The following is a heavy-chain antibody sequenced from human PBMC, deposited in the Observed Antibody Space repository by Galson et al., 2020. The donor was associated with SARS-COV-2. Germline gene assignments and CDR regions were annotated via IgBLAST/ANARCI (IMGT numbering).Heavy chain of an antibody. CDR3: ARAGDHITSFGVVIIPNWFDR. J-gene: IGHJ5*02. Sequence: ASVKVSCKDSGYTFTSYGISWVRQAPGQGLEWMGWNSDYNGNTNYAQKLQARVTMPTDTSTSTAYMELRSLRSDDRAVDYCARAGDHITSFGVVIIPNWFDRWGREPWSLSPQ. CDR1: GYTFTSYG. CDR2: NSDYNGNT. D-gene: IGHD3-3*01. V-gene: IGHV1-18*01.